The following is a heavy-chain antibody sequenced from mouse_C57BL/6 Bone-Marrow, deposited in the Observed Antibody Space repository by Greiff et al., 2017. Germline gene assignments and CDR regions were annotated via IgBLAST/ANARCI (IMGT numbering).Heavy chain of an antibody. CDR2: IDPEDGEN. CDR3: AKDYGSRVEFDY. Sequence: VQLQQSGAELVKPGASVKLSCTASGFNIKDYYMHWVKQRTEQGLEWIGRIDPEDGENKYAPKFQGKATITADTSSNTAYLQLSSLTSEDTAVYYCAKDYGSRVEFDYWGQGTTLTVSS. D-gene: IGHD1-1*01. V-gene: IGHV14-2*01. CDR1: GFNIKDYY. J-gene: IGHJ2*01.